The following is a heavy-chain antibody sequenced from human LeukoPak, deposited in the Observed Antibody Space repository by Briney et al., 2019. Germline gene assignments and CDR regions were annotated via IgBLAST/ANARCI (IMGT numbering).Heavy chain of an antibody. CDR2: INHSGST. V-gene: IGHV4-34*01. Sequence: SETLSLTCAVYGGSFSGYYWSWIRQPPGKGLEWIGEINHSGSTNYDPSLKSRVTISVDTSKNQFSLKLSSVTAADTAVYYCARRGRAAVAFWGQGTLVTVSS. J-gene: IGHJ4*02. D-gene: IGHD6-13*01. CDR3: ARRGRAAVAF. CDR1: GGSFSGYY.